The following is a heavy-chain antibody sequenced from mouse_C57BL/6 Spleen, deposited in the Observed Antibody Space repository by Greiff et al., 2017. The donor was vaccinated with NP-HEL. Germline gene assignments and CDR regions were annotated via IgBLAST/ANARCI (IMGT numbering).Heavy chain of an antibody. J-gene: IGHJ4*01. CDR3: ARSQARSLLPSAMDY. D-gene: IGHD1-1*01. V-gene: IGHV1-22*01. Sequence: EVQLQESGPELVKPGASVKMSCKASGYTFTDYNMHWVKQSHGKSLEWIGYINPNNGGTSYNQKFKGKATLTVNKSSSTAYMELRSLTSEDSAVYYCARSQARSLLPSAMDYWGQGTSVTVSS. CDR2: INPNNGGT. CDR1: GYTFTDYN.